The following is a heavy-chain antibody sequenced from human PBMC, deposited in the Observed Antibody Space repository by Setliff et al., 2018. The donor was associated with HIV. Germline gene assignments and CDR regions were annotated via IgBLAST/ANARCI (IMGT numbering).Heavy chain of an antibody. CDR3: SRRIDDSGSFPDKNWFDT. CDR2: IFSSGST. CDR1: GDSISSYS. J-gene: IGHJ5*02. D-gene: IGHD3-10*01. Sequence: SETLSLTCTVSGDSISSYSWNWIRQSPGGGLEWIGFIFSSGSTKYNPSLQSRVTMSIDTSKNQFSLRLTAVTAADTAVYYCSRRIDDSGSFPDKNWFDTWGQGSLVTVSS. V-gene: IGHV4-4*09.